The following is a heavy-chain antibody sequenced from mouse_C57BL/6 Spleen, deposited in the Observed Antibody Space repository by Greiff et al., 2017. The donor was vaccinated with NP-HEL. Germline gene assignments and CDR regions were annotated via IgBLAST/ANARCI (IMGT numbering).Heavy chain of an antibody. CDR2: IYPGDGDT. D-gene: IGHD1-1*01. Sequence: QVQLKESGPELVKPGASVKISCKASGYAFSSSWMNWVKQRPGKGLEWIGRIYPGDGDTNYNGKFKGQATLTADKSSSTAYMQLSSLTSEDSAVYFCARSDYYGSSSSGFDVWGTGTTVTVSS. J-gene: IGHJ1*03. CDR3: ARSDYYGSSSSGFDV. V-gene: IGHV1-82*01. CDR1: GYAFSSSW.